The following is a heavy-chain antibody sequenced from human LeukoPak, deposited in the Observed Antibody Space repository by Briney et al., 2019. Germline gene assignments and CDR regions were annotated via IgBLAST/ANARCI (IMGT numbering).Heavy chain of an antibody. Sequence: SETLSLTCTVSGDSISSYYWSWIRQPAGKGLEWIGRIHTSGSTNHNPSLTSRVTMSVDTSKNQFSLKLTSVTAADTAVYYCAKLRAVQLALYDYWGQGIPVIVSS. D-gene: IGHD1-1*01. CDR2: IHTSGST. V-gene: IGHV4-4*07. CDR3: AKLRAVQLALYDY. J-gene: IGHJ4*02. CDR1: GDSISSYY.